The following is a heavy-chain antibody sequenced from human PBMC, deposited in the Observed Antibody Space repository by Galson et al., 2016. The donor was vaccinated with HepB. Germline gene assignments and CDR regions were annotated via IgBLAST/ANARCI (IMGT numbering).Heavy chain of an antibody. D-gene: IGHD3-10*01. Sequence: SETLSLTCIVSGASISGTEYYWGWIRQPPGRGLEWIGSIYYTENTCYNPSLESRVTISVDMSKNQFSLRLNSVTAADTSTYYCARLEITGSGNFFDVWGQGTLVIVSS. CDR2: IYYTENT. CDR3: ARLEITGSGNFFDV. CDR1: GASISGTEYY. V-gene: IGHV4-39*01. J-gene: IGHJ4*02.